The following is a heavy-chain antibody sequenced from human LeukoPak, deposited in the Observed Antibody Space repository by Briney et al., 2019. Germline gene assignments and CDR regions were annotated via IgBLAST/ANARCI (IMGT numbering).Heavy chain of an antibody. Sequence: GESLQISCKSSGSSFTSYWIGWVRQLPGKGLEWMGIIYPGDSDTRYSPSFQGQVTISADKSTSTAYLQWSSLKASDTAMYYCARHGEYGGNTWFDPWGQGTLVTVSS. CDR3: ARHGEYGGNTWFDP. J-gene: IGHJ5*02. D-gene: IGHD4-23*01. V-gene: IGHV5-51*01. CDR2: IYPGDSDT. CDR1: GSSFTSYW.